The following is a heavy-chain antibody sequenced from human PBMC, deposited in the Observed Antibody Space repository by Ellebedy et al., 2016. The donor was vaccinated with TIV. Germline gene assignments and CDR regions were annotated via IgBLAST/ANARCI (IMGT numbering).Heavy chain of an antibody. Sequence: PGGSLRLSCAASGFSFSSYAMSWVRQAPGKGLEWVSGIVGSGGSRYADSVKGRFTISRDNSKSTLDLQMSSLRAEDTAVYYCAKLPVAYNWNYADDYWGQGTLVTVSS. CDR1: GFSFSSYA. J-gene: IGHJ4*02. V-gene: IGHV3-23*01. CDR3: AKLPVAYNWNYADDY. CDR2: IVGSGGSR. D-gene: IGHD1-7*01.